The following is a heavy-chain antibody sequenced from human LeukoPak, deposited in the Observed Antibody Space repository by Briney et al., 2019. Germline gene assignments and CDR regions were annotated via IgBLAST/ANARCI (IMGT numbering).Heavy chain of an antibody. CDR1: GYTFTGYY. J-gene: IGHJ4*02. CDR3: ARDRRVYYDSSGYSWWSFDY. V-gene: IGHV1-2*02. D-gene: IGHD3-22*01. CDR2: INPNSGGT. Sequence: SVKVSCKASGYTFTGYYMHWVRQAPGQGLEWMGWINPNSGGTNCAQKFQGRVTMTRDTSISTAYMELSRLRSDDTAVYYCARDRRVYYDSSGYSWWSFDYWGQGTLVTVSS.